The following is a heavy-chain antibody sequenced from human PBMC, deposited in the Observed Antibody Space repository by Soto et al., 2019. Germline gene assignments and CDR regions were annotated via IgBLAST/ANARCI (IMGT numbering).Heavy chain of an antibody. CDR1: GFTFSDYY. V-gene: IGHV3-11*01. CDR2: ISSRDNTI. Sequence: QVHLVESGGDLVKPGGSLRLSCAASGFTFSDYYMNWIRQAPGKRLDWVSSISSRDNTIYYADSVQGRFTISRDNAKNSLYLQMNSLRAEDTAVYYCARTYGGYPPLYYGMDVWGQGTTVTVSS. D-gene: IGHD5-12*01. CDR3: ARTYGGYPPLYYGMDV. J-gene: IGHJ6*02.